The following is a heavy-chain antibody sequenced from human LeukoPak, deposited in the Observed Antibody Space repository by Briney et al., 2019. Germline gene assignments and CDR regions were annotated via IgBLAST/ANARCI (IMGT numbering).Heavy chain of an antibody. J-gene: IGHJ5*02. CDR3: ARTYETYGKSNWFDP. CDR1: GGSFSGYY. D-gene: IGHD4-17*01. CDR2: INHSGST. V-gene: IGHV4-34*01. Sequence: PSETLSLTCAVYGGSFSGYYWSWIRQPPGKGLEWIGEINHSGSTNYNPSLKSRVTISVDTSKNQFSLKLSSVTAADTAAYYCARTYETYGKSNWFDPWGQGTLVTVSS.